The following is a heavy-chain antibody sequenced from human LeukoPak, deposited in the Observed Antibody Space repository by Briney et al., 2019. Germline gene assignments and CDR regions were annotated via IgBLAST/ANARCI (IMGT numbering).Heavy chain of an antibody. Sequence: PGRSLRLSCAASGFTFDDYAMHWVRQAPGKGLEWVSGISWNSGSIGYADSVKGRFTISRDNAKNSLYLQMNSLRAEDTAVYYCILSSGFMYYFDYWGQGTRVTVSS. CDR3: ILSSGFMYYFDY. CDR2: ISWNSGSI. CDR1: GFTFDDYA. V-gene: IGHV3-9*01. D-gene: IGHD3-22*01. J-gene: IGHJ4*02.